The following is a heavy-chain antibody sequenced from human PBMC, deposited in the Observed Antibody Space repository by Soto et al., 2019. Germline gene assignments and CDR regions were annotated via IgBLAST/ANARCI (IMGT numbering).Heavy chain of an antibody. J-gene: IGHJ6*02. CDR3: ARDDYDFWGDYYYYGMDV. CDR1: GYTFTSYA. CDR2: INAGNGNT. V-gene: IGHV1-3*01. Sequence: GASVKVSCKASGYTFTSYAMHWVRQAPGQRLEWMGWINAGNGNTKYSQKFQGRVTITRDTSASTAYMELSSLRSEDTAVYYCARDDYDFWGDYYYYGMDVWGQGTTVTVSS. D-gene: IGHD3-3*01.